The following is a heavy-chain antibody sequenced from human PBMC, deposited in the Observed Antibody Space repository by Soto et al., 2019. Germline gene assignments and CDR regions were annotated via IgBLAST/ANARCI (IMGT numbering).Heavy chain of an antibody. V-gene: IGHV4-4*02. CDR3: ATIITSSLYYYFNL. J-gene: IGHJ2*01. CDR2: IYHSGST. D-gene: IGHD3-16*01. Sequence: QVQLQESGPGLVKPSGTLSLTCAVSGDSISSSKWWSWVRQPPGKGLEGIGEIYHSGSTKYNPSLKSRVTISVDKSKNQFSLKLSSVTAADTAVYYCATIITSSLYYYFNLWGRGTLVTVSS. CDR1: GDSISSSKW.